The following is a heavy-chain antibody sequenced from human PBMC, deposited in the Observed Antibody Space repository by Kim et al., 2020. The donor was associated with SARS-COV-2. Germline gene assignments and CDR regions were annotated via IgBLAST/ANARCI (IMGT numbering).Heavy chain of an antibody. CDR1: GFSFNAYA. CDR2: ISGNGLSR. V-gene: IGHV3-23*01. J-gene: IGHJ6*02. CDR3: AKVLDMATHYYFHGMDV. D-gene: IGHD5-12*01. Sequence: GGSLRLSCAASGFSFNAYAMNWVRQAPGKGLEWVSGISGNGLSRYYADPVKGRFTISRDNARNTLSLEMNSLGVADTAVYYCAKVLDMATHYYFHGMDVWGQGATVIVSS.